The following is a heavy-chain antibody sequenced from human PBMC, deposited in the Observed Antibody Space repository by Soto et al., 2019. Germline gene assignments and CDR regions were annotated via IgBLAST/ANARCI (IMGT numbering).Heavy chain of an antibody. D-gene: IGHD6-19*01. J-gene: IGHJ4*02. Sequence: GWSLRLSCAASVFTFSSYAMSWVRQAPGKGLEWVSAISGSGGSTYYADSVKGRFTISRDNSKNTLYLQMNSLRAEDTAVYYCAKDSRSGHDYWGQGTLVTVSS. CDR2: ISGSGGST. CDR3: AKDSRSGHDY. V-gene: IGHV3-23*01. CDR1: VFTFSSYA.